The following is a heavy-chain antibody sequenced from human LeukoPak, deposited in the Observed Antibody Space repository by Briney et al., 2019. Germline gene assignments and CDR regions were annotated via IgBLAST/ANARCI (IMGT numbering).Heavy chain of an antibody. J-gene: IGHJ4*02. CDR3: ARDSGSYQRADY. V-gene: IGHV3-48*03. CDR2: ISSSGSTI. Sequence: GGSLRLSCAASGFTFSSYEMNWVRQAPGKGLEWVSYISSSGSTIYYADSVKGRFTISRDNAKNSLYLQMNSLRAEDTAVYYCARDSGSYQRADYWGQGTLVTVSS. CDR1: GFTFSSYE. D-gene: IGHD1-26*01.